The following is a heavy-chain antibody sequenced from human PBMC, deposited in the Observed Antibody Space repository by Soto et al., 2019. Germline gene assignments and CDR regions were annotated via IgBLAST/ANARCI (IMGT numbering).Heavy chain of an antibody. D-gene: IGHD4-17*01. CDR2: IWYDGSNK. V-gene: IGHV3-33*01. CDR3: ARWAGGDYYYYYYGMDV. CDR1: GFTFSSYG. J-gene: IGHJ6*02. Sequence: GGSLRLSCAASGFTFSSYGMHWVRQAPGKGLEWVAVIWYDGSNKYYADSVKGRFTISRDNSKNTLYLQMNSLRAEDTAVYYCARWAGGDYYYYYYGMDVWGQGTTVTVSS.